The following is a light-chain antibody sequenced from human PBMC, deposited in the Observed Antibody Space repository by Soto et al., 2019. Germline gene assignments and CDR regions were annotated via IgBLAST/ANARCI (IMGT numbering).Light chain of an antibody. J-gene: IGKJ5*01. V-gene: IGKV3-11*01. CDR2: DAS. CDR1: PSVSNS. CDR3: QQRSSWIT. Sequence: ESVLTQSPATLSLSPGERATLSCRASPSVSNSLAWYQHKPGQAPRLLIYDASNRATGVPTRFSGSGSGTDFTLTISSLEPEDFAVNYCQQRSSWITFGQGTRLEIK.